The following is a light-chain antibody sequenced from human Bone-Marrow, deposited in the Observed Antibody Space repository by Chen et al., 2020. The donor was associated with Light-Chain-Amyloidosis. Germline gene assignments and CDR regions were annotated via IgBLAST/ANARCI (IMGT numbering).Light chain of an antibody. V-gene: IGLV6-57*02. CDR2: EDN. J-gene: IGLJ3*02. CDR1: SGSIASNY. CDR3: QSYDSSTHGV. Sequence: NFMLTQPHSVSASPGKTVTISCTGSSGSIASNYVQWYQQRPGSAPTTVIYEDNQRPSGVPDRFSGSIDSSSNSASLTISGLKTEDEADYYCQSYDSSTHGVFGGGTKLTVL.